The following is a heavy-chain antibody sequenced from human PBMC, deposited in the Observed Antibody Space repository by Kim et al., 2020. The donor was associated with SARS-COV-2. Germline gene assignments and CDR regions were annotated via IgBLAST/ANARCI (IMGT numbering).Heavy chain of an antibody. J-gene: IGHJ4*02. CDR1: GGSISSYY. V-gene: IGHV4-59*13. CDR3: ARVRTGFWSGYYNPLYYFDY. D-gene: IGHD3-3*01. Sequence: SETLSLTCTVSGGSISSYYWSWIRQPPGKGLEWIGYIYYSGSTNYNPSLKSRVTISVDTSKNQFSLKLSSVTAADTAVYYCARVRTGFWSGYYNPLYYFDYWGQGTLVTVSS. CDR2: IYYSGST.